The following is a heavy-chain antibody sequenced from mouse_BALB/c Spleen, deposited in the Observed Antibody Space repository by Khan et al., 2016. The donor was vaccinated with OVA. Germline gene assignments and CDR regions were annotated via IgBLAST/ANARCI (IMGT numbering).Heavy chain of an antibody. CDR3: ARGGSYWDFDV. V-gene: IGHV9-1*02. CDR2: INTYTGEP. J-gene: IGHJ1*01. CDR1: GYTFPNYG. Sequence: QIQLVQSGPELKKPGETVKLSCKASGYTFPNYGMNWVKQAPGKGIKWMGWINTYTGEPTYTDDFKGRFAFSLDTSASTAYLQINNLKNEDRATDFCARGGSYWDFDVWGAGTTVTVSA. D-gene: IGHD1-1*02.